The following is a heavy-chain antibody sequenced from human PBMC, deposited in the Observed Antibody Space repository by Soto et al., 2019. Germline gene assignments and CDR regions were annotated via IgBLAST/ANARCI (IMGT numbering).Heavy chain of an antibody. CDR2: IIPIFPTP. Sequence: QVQLEQSGAEVKKPGSSVTVSCKASGGTFGNSAISWVRQAPGQGLEWMGGIIPIFPTPDYAQKFQGRVTVPATESTGAGCMQLTSLRSADTAVYYCARDKARQQIGGICYYAIDVWGQGTTVTVSS. CDR3: ARDKARQQIGGICYYAIDV. V-gene: IGHV1-69*12. CDR1: GGTFGNSA. J-gene: IGHJ6*02.